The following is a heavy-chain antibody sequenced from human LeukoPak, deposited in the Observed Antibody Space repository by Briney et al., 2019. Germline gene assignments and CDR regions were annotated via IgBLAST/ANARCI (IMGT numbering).Heavy chain of an antibody. CDR2: IYTSGST. CDR1: GGSISSYY. J-gene: IGHJ6*03. Sequence: SETLSLTCTVSGGSISSYYWSWNRQPPGKGLEWIGYIYTSGSTNYNPSLKSRVTISVDTSKNQFSLKLSSVTAADTAVYYCARRAIYYYYMDVWGKGTTVTVSS. CDR3: ARRAIYYYYMDV. V-gene: IGHV4-4*09.